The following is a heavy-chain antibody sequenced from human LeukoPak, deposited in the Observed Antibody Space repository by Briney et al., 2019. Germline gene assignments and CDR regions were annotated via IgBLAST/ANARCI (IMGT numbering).Heavy chain of an antibody. CDR1: GGSISSSSYY. D-gene: IGHD6-6*01. Sequence: SETLSLTCTVSGGSISSSSYYWGWIRQPPGKGLEWIGSIYYSGSTYYNPSLKSRVTISVDTSKNQFSLKLSSVTAADTAMYYCARDPLYSSSDYWGQGTLVTVSS. V-gene: IGHV4-39*07. CDR2: IYYSGST. CDR3: ARDPLYSSSDY. J-gene: IGHJ4*02.